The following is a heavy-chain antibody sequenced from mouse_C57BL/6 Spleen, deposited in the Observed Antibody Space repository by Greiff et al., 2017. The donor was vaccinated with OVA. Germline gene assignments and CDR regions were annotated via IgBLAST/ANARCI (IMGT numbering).Heavy chain of an antibody. Sequence: EVQLQQSGPELVRPGASVKISCKASGYTFTDYYMNWVKQSHGKSLEWIGDINPNNGGTSYNQKFKGKATLTVAKSSSTAYMELRSLTSEDSAVYYCARGVNLYFDVWGTGTTVTVST. J-gene: IGHJ1*03. CDR2: INPNNGGT. D-gene: IGHD2-2*01. V-gene: IGHV1-26*01. CDR1: GYTFTDYY. CDR3: ARGVNLYFDV.